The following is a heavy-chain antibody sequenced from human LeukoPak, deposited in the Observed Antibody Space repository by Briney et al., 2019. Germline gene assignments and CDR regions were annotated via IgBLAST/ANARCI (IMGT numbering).Heavy chain of an antibody. J-gene: IGHJ4*02. D-gene: IGHD5-18*01. V-gene: IGHV1-2*05. Sequence: ASVKVSCKASVYTFTGYYIHWVRQAARQGLEWMGRINPNSGGTNYAQKFQGRVTMTRDTSISTAYMELSRLSSDDTGVYYCARSGYSYVSIDYWGQGTLVTVSS. CDR1: VYTFTGYY. CDR3: ARSGYSYVSIDY. CDR2: INPNSGGT.